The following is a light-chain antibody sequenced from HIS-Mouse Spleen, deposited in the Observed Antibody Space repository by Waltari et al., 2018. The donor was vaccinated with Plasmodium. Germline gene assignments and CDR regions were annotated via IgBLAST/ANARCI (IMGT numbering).Light chain of an antibody. V-gene: IGKV3-20*01. Sequence: DIALTLSPGTLSLSPGERATLSCRASQSVSSSYLAWYQQKPGQAPRLLIYGASSRATGIPDRFSGSGSGTDFTLTISRLEPEDFAVYYCQQYGSSPYTFGQGTKLEIK. CDR1: QSVSSSY. J-gene: IGKJ2*01. CDR3: QQYGSSPYT. CDR2: GAS.